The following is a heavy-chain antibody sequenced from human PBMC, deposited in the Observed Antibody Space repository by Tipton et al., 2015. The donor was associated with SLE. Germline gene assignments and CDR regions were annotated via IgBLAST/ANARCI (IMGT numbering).Heavy chain of an antibody. CDR1: GFTFSSYE. Sequence: SLRLSCEASGFTFSSYEMNWVRQAPGKGLEWVSYIDSSATTIYYADSVKGRFTISRDNAKNSLYLQMNSLRAEDTAVYYCAKDSTMIVVDAFDIWGQGSMVTVSS. V-gene: IGHV3-48*03. D-gene: IGHD3-22*01. CDR2: IDSSATTI. CDR3: AKDSTMIVVDAFDI. J-gene: IGHJ3*02.